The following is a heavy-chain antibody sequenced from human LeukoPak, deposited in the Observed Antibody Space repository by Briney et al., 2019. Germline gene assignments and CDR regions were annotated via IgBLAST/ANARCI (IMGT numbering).Heavy chain of an antibody. J-gene: IGHJ3*02. CDR1: GFTFGSYS. CDR3: ARVSGYAFDI. V-gene: IGHV3-21*01. CDR2: ISSSSSYI. Sequence: GGSLRLSCAASGFTFGSYSMNWVRQAPGKGLEWVSSISSSSSYIYYADSVKGRFTISRDSAKNSLYLQMNSLRAEDTAVYYCARVSGYAFDIWGQGTMVTVSS.